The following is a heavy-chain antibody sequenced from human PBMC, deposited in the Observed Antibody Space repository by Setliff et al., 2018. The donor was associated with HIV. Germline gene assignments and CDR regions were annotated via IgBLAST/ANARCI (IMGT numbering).Heavy chain of an antibody. V-gene: IGHV1-2*02. CDR3: ARDLAYCSGGSCYRPFIYYFYYMDV. CDR1: GFSFDDYY. CDR2: VIPNSGKT. D-gene: IGHD2-15*01. J-gene: IGHJ6*03. Sequence: ASVKVSCKASGFSFDDYYIHWVRQAPGQGLEWMGCVIPNSGKTYYAQEFQGRVTMTSDTSINTAYMEVSWLTSDETAIYYRARDLAYCSGGSCYRPFIYYFYYMDVWGKGATVTVSS.